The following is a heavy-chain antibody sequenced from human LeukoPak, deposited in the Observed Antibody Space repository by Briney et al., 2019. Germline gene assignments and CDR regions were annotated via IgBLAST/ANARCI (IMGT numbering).Heavy chain of an antibody. Sequence: SETLSLTCIVSGGSLRDTYWSWIRQSPGKGLEWIAEIKHGGSTNYNPSLKSRVTISADTSKNEVSLKLSTVTAADTAVYYCARLQFLSGGYYAFDSWGQGSLVTVSS. CDR2: IKHGGST. CDR3: ARLQFLSGGYYAFDS. CDR1: GGSLRDTY. J-gene: IGHJ4*02. D-gene: IGHD3-22*01. V-gene: IGHV4-34*01.